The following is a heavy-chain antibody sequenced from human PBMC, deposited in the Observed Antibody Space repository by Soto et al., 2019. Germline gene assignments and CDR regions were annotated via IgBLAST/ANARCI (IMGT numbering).Heavy chain of an antibody. D-gene: IGHD5-12*01. Sequence: QVQLVQSGAEVKKPGSSVKVSCKASGGTFSSYAISWVRQAPGQGLEWMGGIIPIFGTANYAQKFQGRVTITADESTSTAHMEWGSLRSEYTAVYSCASRWLPRDYWGQGTLVTVSS. V-gene: IGHV1-69*01. CDR2: IIPIFGTA. J-gene: IGHJ4*02. CDR3: ASRWLPRDY. CDR1: GGTFSSYA.